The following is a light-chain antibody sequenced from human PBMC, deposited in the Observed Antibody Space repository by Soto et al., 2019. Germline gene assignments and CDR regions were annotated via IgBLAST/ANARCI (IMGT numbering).Light chain of an antibody. CDR3: SSYTSSSIYVV. CDR2: DVS. CDR1: SSDVGGYNY. J-gene: IGLJ2*01. Sequence: QSVLTQPASVSGSPGQSITISCTGTSSDVGGYNYVSWYQQHPGKAPKLMIYDVSNRPSGVSNRFSGSKSGNTASLTISGLQAEDDADYSCSSYTSSSIYVVFGGGTKLTVL. V-gene: IGLV2-14*01.